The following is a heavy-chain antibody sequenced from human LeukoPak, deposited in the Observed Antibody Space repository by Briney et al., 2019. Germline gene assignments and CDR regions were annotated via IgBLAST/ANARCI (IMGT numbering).Heavy chain of an antibody. V-gene: IGHV4-61*05. CDR3: AATPVLSYGVFDY. CDR2: IYYSGST. J-gene: IGHJ4*02. D-gene: IGHD5-18*01. CDR1: GGSISSSSYY. Sequence: SETLSLTCTVSGGSISSSSYYWGWIRQPPGKGLEWIGYIYYSGSTNYNPSLKSRVTISVDTSKNQFSLKLSSVTAADTAVYYCAATPVLSYGVFDYWGQGTLVTVSS.